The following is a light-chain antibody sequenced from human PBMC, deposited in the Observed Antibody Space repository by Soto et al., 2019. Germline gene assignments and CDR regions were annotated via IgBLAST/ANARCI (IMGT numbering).Light chain of an antibody. CDR1: SSDIGAYNF. CDR3: TSLTTSTTMI. V-gene: IGLV2-14*03. J-gene: IGLJ2*01. CDR2: DVN. Sequence: QSVLTQPASVSGSPGQSITISCTGTSSDIGAYNFVSWYQQHPGKAPKLMLYDVNIRPSGVSNRFSGSKSGNTASLTISGLQAENEADYYCTSLTTSTTMILGGGTKHTVL.